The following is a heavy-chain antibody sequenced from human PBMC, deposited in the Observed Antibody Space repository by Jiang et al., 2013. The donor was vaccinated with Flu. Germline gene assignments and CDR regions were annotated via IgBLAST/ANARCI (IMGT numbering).Heavy chain of an antibody. Sequence: IPIFGTANYAQKFQGRVTITADKSTSTAYMELSSLRSEDTAVYYCAVGIAAAGTYYYYGMDVWGQGTTVTVSS. J-gene: IGHJ6*02. D-gene: IGHD6-13*01. V-gene: IGHV1-69*06. CDR2: IPIFGTA. CDR3: AVGIAAAGTYYYYGMDV.